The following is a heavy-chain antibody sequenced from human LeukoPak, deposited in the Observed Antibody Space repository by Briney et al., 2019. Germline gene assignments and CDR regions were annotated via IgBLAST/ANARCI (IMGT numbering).Heavy chain of an antibody. CDR1: GGSFSNSV. CDR3: ARDRHSAGSDYMDV. J-gene: IGHJ6*03. V-gene: IGHV1-69*13. CDR2: IMPIFGSA. D-gene: IGHD1-26*01. Sequence: GASVKVSCKASGGSFSNSVINWVRQAPGQGLEWMGGIMPIFGSAKYAQKFQGRVTSTAEESTNTAYMEMSSLRSEDTGVYYCARDRHSAGSDYMDVWGKGTTVTVSS.